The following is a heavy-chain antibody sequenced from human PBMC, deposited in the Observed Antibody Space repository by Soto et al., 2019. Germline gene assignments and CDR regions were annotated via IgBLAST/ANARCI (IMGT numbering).Heavy chain of an antibody. J-gene: IGHJ4*02. D-gene: IGHD6-6*01. CDR2: IYYSGST. CDR1: GGSISSGGYY. CDR3: ARASRGSSSPNLDY. Sequence: TSETLSLTRTVAGGSISSGGYYWSWIRQHPGKGLEWIGYIYYSGSTYYNPSLKSRVTISVDTSKNQFSLKLSSVTAADTAVYYCARASRGSSSPNLDYWGQGTLVTVSS. V-gene: IGHV4-31*03.